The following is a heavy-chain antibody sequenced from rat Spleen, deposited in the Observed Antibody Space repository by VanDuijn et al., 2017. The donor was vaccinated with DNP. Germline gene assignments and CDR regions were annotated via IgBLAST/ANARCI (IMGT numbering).Heavy chain of an antibody. V-gene: IGHV5S13*01. J-gene: IGHJ3*01. CDR3: ARPMDYYSGGFAY. Sequence: EVRLVESGGDLVQPGRSLKLSCAAAGFTFSNYGMAWVRQAPTKGLEWVASISTGGGTTYYRDSVKGRFTISRDNAKSTLYLQMNSLRSEDMATYYCARPMDYYSGGFAYWGQGTLVTVSS. CDR2: ISTGGGTT. D-gene: IGHD1-1*01. CDR1: GFTFSNYG.